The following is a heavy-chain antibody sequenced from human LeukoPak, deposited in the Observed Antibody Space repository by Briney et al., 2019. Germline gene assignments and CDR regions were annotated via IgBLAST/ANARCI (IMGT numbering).Heavy chain of an antibody. CDR2: ISAYNGNT. Sequence: ASVKVSFKASGYTFTSYGISWVRQAPGQGLERMGWISAYNGNTNYAQKLQGRVTMTTDTSTSTAYMELRSLRSDDTAVYYCARGVGYCSGGSCFNWFDPWGQGTLVTVSS. D-gene: IGHD2-15*01. CDR1: GYTFTSYG. CDR3: ARGVGYCSGGSCFNWFDP. V-gene: IGHV1-18*04. J-gene: IGHJ5*02.